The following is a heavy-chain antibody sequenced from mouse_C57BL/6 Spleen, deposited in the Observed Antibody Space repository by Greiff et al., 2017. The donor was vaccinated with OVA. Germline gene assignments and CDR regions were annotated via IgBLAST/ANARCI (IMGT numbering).Heavy chain of an antibody. J-gene: IGHJ4*01. D-gene: IGHD3-2*02. CDR2: IDPENGDT. CDR3: TTYSSGYYYAMDY. CDR1: GFNIKDDY. Sequence: VQLQQSGAELVRPGASVKLSCTASGFNIKDDYMHWVKQRPEQGLEWIGWIDPENGDTEYASKFQGKATITADTSSNTAYLQLSSLTSEDTAVYYCTTYSSGYYYAMDYWGQGTSVTVSS. V-gene: IGHV14-4*01.